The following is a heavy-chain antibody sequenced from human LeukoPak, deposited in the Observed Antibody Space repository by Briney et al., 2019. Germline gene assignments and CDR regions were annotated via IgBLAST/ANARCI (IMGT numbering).Heavy chain of an antibody. CDR3: VRGPYGSGISNWFDP. J-gene: IGHJ5*02. Sequence: PSETLSLTCTVSGGSISSYYWSWIRQPPGEGLEWIGYIYYSGSTNYNPSLKSRVTISVDTSKNQFSLKLTSVTAADTAVYYCVRGPYGSGISNWFDPWGQGTLVIVSS. V-gene: IGHV4-59*01. CDR1: GGSISSYY. D-gene: IGHD3-10*01. CDR2: IYYSGST.